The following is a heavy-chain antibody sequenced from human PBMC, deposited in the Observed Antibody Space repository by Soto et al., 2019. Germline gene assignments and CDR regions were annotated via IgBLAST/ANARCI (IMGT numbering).Heavy chain of an antibody. Sequence: QVQLVQSGAEVKKPGSSVKVSCKASGGTFSSNTISWVRQAPGQGLEWMGRIIPILGIANYAQKFQGRVTITADKSTSTAYMELSSLRSEDPAVYYCVDRVVAATGMDVWGQGTTVTVSS. D-gene: IGHD2-15*01. CDR3: VDRVVAATGMDV. CDR2: IIPILGIA. V-gene: IGHV1-69*02. J-gene: IGHJ6*02. CDR1: GGTFSSNT.